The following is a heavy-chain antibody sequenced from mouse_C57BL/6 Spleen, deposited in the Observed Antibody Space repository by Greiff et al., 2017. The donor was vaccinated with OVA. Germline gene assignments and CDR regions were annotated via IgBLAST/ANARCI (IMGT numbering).Heavy chain of an antibody. Sequence: LKQPGAELVRPGSSVKLSCKASGYTFTSYWMHWVKQRPIQGLEWIGNIYPSDSETHYNQKFKDKATLTVDKSSSTAYMQLSSLTSEDSAVYYCASGEGKEGVDYWGQGTTLTVSS. CDR1: GYTFTSYW. V-gene: IGHV1-52*01. J-gene: IGHJ2*01. CDR3: ASGEGKEGVDY. CDR2: IYPSDSET.